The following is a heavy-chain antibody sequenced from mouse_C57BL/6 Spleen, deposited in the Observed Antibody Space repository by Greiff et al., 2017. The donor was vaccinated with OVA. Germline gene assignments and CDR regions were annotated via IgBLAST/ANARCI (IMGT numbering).Heavy chain of an antibody. J-gene: IGHJ4*01. V-gene: IGHV1-69*01. Sequence: QVQLQQPGAELVMPGASVKLSCKASGYTFTSYWMHWVKQRPGQGLEWIGEIDPSDSYTNYNQKFKGKSTLTVDNSYSTAYMQFSSLTSEDSAVYNCSRKEWPRGQGTSVTVSS. CDR3: SRKEWP. CDR2: IDPSDSYT. CDR1: GYTFTSYW. D-gene: IGHD1-3*01.